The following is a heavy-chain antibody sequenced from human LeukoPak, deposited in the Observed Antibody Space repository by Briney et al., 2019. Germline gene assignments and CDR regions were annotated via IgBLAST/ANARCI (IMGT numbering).Heavy chain of an antibody. J-gene: IGHJ2*01. Sequence: PSETLSLTCAVYGGSFSGYYWNWLRQPAGKGLEWIGRIYTSGSTNYNPSLKSRVTMSVDTSKNQFSLKLSSVTAADTAVYYCARDALYCSSTSCYRYWYFDLWGRGTLVTVSS. CDR1: GGSFSGYY. D-gene: IGHD2-2*01. V-gene: IGHV4-4*07. CDR3: ARDALYCSSTSCYRYWYFDL. CDR2: IYTSGST.